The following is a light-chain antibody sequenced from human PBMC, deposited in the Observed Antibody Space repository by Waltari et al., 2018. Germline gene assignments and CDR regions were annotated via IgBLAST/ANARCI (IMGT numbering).Light chain of an antibody. CDR2: DAS. V-gene: IGKV3-11*01. CDR3: HVRSNWPPVT. J-gene: IGKJ4*01. Sequence: EIVLTQFPATRSLSRGDSATLTCRASQSVNDYYAWYQQIPGQAPRRLIYDASNRATGIPARFSGSGSGTYFTLTISSLEPEDFAIYYCHVRSNWPPVTFGGGTKVEIK. CDR1: QSVNDY.